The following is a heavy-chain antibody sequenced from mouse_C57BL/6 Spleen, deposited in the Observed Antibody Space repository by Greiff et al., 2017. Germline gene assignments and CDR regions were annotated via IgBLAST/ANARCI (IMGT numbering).Heavy chain of an antibody. CDR2: IWSGGST. V-gene: IGHV2-2*01. J-gene: IGHJ3*01. CDR1: GFSLTSYG. Sequence: QVQLQQSGPGLVQPSQCLSITCTVSGFSLTSYGVHWVRQSPGKGLEWLGVIWSGGSTDYNAAFISSLSLSKDNSKSQVFFKMNSLQADDTAIYYCARNGFAYWGQGTLVTVSA. CDR3: ARNGFAY.